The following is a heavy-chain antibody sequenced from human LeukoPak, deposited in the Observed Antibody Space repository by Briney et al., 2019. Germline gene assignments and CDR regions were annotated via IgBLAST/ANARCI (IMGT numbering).Heavy chain of an antibody. D-gene: IGHD3-16*01. CDR3: ARGFRAY. CDR1: GFTFSNYW. CDR2: IKQDGSEK. J-gene: IGHJ4*02. V-gene: IGHV3-7*01. Sequence: GGSLRLSCVASGFTFSNYWMSWVRQAPGKGPEWVANIKQDGSEKRYVDSVKGRFTISRDNAKNSLYLQMDSLRAEDTAVYYCARGFRAYWGQGTLVTVSS.